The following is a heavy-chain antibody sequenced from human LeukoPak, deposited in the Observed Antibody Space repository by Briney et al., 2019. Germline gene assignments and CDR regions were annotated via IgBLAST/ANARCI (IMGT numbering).Heavy chain of an antibody. CDR2: ISSSSTNI. D-gene: IGHD4-11*01. Sequence: GGSLRLSCAASGFTFSSYGMHWVRQAPGKGLEWVSYISSSSTNIFYADSVKGRFTIFRDNAKNSLFLQMNSLRAEDTAVYYCAGDDTVTSHFDYWGQGTLVTVSS. CDR1: GFTFSSYG. J-gene: IGHJ4*02. CDR3: AGDDTVTSHFDY. V-gene: IGHV3-48*01.